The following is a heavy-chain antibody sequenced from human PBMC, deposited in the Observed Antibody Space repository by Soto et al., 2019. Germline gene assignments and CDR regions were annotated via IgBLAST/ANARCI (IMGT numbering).Heavy chain of an antibody. V-gene: IGHV3-30-3*01. CDR3: ARDTSSSYYFDY. CDR2: ISYHGNSQ. Sequence: GGSLRLSCTASGFTFNTFAFHWVRQAPGKGLEWVALISYHGNSQYYADSVKGRFTISRDDSKSTLYLQMNSLRGEDTAVYYCARDTSSSYYFDYWGQGTPVTVSS. D-gene: IGHD6-6*01. J-gene: IGHJ4*02. CDR1: GFTFNTFA.